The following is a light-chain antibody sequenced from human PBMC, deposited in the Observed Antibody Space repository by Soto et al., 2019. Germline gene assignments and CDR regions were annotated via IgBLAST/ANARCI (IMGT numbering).Light chain of an antibody. V-gene: IGLV2-11*01. Sequence: QSVLTQPRSVSGSPGQSVTVSCIGTSSDVGDYNSVSWYQQHPGKAPKLMIYVVSKRPSGVPDRFSGSKSGNTASLTISGLQAEDEADYYCCSYVGSYSYVFGIGTKLTVL. CDR1: SSDVGDYNS. J-gene: IGLJ1*01. CDR3: CSYVGSYSYV. CDR2: VVS.